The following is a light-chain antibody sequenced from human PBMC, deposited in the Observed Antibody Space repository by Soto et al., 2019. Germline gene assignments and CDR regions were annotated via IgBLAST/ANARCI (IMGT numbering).Light chain of an antibody. V-gene: IGKV3-11*01. J-gene: IGKJ1*01. CDR2: QNS. CDR3: HQRQSWPRT. Sequence: EIVLTQSPATLASFPGDRVTFSCRASQYINTRLAWYQHRPGQAPRLLIYQNSIRAAGIPARFSASGSGTDFTLTISDVQPEDFALYYCHQRQSWPRTFGQGTKVDI. CDR1: QYINTR.